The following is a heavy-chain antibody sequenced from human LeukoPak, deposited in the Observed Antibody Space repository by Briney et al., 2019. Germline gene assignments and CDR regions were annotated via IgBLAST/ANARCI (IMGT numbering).Heavy chain of an antibody. D-gene: IGHD3-9*01. V-gene: IGHV1-69*05. CDR1: GGTFSSYA. CDR2: IIPIFGTA. CDR3: AKDMDVLRYFDWLPTLSLDY. J-gene: IGHJ4*02. Sequence: SVKVSCKASGGTFSSYAISWVRQAPGQGLEWMGGIIPIFGTANYAQKFQGRVTITTDESTSTAYMELSSLRAEDTALYYCAKDMDVLRYFDWLPTLSLDYWGQGTLVTVSS.